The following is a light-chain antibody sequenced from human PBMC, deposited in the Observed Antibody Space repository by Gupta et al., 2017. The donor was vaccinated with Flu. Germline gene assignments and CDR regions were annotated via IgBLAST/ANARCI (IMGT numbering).Light chain of an antibody. J-gene: IGKJ1*01. CDR1: QNIGGA. Sequence: EIVLTQSPDFQSVTPKERVTITCRASQNIGGALHWYQQKPDQSPKVLIKYASQSFSGVPSRFSGSGSGTDFTLTINGLETEDAATYYCHQSSYLPWTFGQGTKVEIK. V-gene: IGKV6-21*01. CDR3: HQSSYLPWT. CDR2: YAS.